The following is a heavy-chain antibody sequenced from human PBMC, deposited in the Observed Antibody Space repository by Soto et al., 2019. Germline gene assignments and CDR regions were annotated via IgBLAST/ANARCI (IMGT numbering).Heavy chain of an antibody. V-gene: IGHV3-73*01. CDR1: GFTFSGSA. CDR2: IRSKANSYAT. J-gene: IGHJ3*02. D-gene: IGHD1-7*01. CDR3: TNPRGNCNYDAFDI. Sequence: GGSLRLSCAASGFTFSGSAMHWVRQASGKGLEWVGRIRSKANSYATAYAASVKGRFTISRDDSKNTAYLQMNSLKTDYTAVYYCTNPRGNCNYDAFDIWGQGTMVTVSS.